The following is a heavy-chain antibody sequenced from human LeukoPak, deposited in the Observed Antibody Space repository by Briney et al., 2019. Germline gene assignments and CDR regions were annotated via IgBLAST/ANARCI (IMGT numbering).Heavy chain of an antibody. V-gene: IGHV3-7*01. D-gene: IGHD3-3*01. Sequence: GGSLRLSCAASGFTFSSYWMSWVRQAPGKGLEWVANIKQDGSEKYYVDSVKGRFTISRDNAKNSLYLQMNSLRAEDTAVYYCARDPVLIPPACYDFWSGYFPCWGQGTLVTVSS. J-gene: IGHJ4*02. CDR1: GFTFSSYW. CDR3: ARDPVLIPPACYDFWSGYFPC. CDR2: IKQDGSEK.